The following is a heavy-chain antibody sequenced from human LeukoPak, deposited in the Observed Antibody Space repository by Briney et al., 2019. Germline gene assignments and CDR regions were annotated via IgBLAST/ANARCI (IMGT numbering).Heavy chain of an antibody. V-gene: IGHV3-20*04. Sequence: PGGSLRLSCAASGFTFSSYAMSWVRQAPGKGLEWVSGINWNGGSTGYADSVKGRFTISRDNAKNSLYLQMNSLRAEDTALYYCARDPNYYDSSGYYYYFDCWGQGTLVTVSS. CDR2: INWNGGST. CDR3: ARDPNYYDSSGYYYYFDC. D-gene: IGHD3-22*01. J-gene: IGHJ4*02. CDR1: GFTFSSYA.